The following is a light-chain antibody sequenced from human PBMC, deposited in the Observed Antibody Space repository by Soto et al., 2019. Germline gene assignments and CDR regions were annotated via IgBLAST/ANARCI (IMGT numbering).Light chain of an antibody. V-gene: IGKV3-15*01. CDR1: QSVSSK. CDR3: QQYNNGLT. J-gene: IGKJ4*01. CDR2: GAS. Sequence: EIVMTQSPATLSVSPGERATLSCRASQSVSSKLAWYQQKPGQAPRLLIYGASTRATGIPARFSGSGSGTEFPLTISSLHSEDFAVYYCQQYNNGLTFGGGTKVEIK.